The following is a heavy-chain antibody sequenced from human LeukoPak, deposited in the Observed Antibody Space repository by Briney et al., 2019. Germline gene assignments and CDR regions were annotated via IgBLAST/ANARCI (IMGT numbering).Heavy chain of an antibody. V-gene: IGHV3-49*03. D-gene: IGHD3-10*01. CDR2: IRSKAYGGTT. CDR1: GFTFGDYA. Sequence: GGSLRLSCTASGFTFGDYAMSWFRQAPGKGLEWVGFIRSKAYGGTTEYAASVKGRFTISRDDSKSIAYLQMNSLKTEDTAVYYCTRGQYADYYGSGIYFDYWGQGTLVTVSS. J-gene: IGHJ4*02. CDR3: TRGQYADYYGSGIYFDY.